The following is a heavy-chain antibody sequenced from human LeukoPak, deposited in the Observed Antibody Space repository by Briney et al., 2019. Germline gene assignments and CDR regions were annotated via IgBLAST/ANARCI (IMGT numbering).Heavy chain of an antibody. D-gene: IGHD7-27*01. Sequence: PEGSLRLSCAASGFTFDDYAMHWVRQAPGKGLEWVSGISWNSGRIGYADSVKGRFTISRDNAKNSLYLQMNSLRTEDTALYYCAKDATGADGLDVWGQGTTVTVSS. J-gene: IGHJ6*02. CDR1: GFTFDDYA. CDR2: ISWNSGRI. CDR3: AKDATGADGLDV. V-gene: IGHV3-9*01.